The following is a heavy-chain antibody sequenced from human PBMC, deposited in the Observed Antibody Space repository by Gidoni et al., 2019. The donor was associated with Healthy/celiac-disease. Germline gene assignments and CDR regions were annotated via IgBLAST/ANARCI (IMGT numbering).Heavy chain of an antibody. CDR2: TYYRSKWYN. V-gene: IGHV6-1*01. Sequence: QVQLQQSGPGLVKPSQTLSLTCAISGDSVSSNSAAWNWIRQSPSRGLEWLGRTYYRSKWYNDYAVSVKSRITINPDTSKNQFSLQLNSVTPEDTAVYYCARASPFELGIGPGGWFDPWGQGTLVTVSS. CDR1: GDSVSSNSAA. CDR3: ARASPFELGIGPGGWFDP. D-gene: IGHD7-27*01. J-gene: IGHJ5*02.